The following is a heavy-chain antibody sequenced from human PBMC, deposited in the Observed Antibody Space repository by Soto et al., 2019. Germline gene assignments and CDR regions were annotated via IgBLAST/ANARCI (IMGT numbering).Heavy chain of an antibody. V-gene: IGHV3-9*01. Sequence: EVQLVESGGGLVQPGRSLRLSCAASGFTFDDYAMHWVRQAPGKGLEWVSGISWNSGSIGYADSVKGRFTISRDNAKNSLYLQMNSLRAEDTALYYCAKDGGITMVRGVITKSSGLDYWGQGTLVTVSS. CDR1: GFTFDDYA. CDR2: ISWNSGSI. J-gene: IGHJ4*02. D-gene: IGHD3-10*01. CDR3: AKDGGITMVRGVITKSSGLDY.